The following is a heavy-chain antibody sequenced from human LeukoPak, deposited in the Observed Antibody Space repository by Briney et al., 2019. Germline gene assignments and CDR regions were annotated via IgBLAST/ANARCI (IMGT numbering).Heavy chain of an antibody. CDR3: ASNYYGSGSLDY. V-gene: IGHV4-39*07. D-gene: IGHD3-10*01. CDR1: GGSISSSSYY. CDR2: IFYSGST. J-gene: IGHJ4*02. Sequence: SETLSLTCTVSGGSISSSSYYWGWIRQPPGKGLAWIGSIFYSGSTHYNPSLKSRLTISGDTSKNQFSLRLSSVTAADTAMYYCASNYYGSGSLDYWGQGNLVTVCS.